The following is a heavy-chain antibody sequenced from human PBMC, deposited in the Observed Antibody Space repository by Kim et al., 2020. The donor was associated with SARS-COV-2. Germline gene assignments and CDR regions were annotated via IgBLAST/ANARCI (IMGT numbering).Heavy chain of an antibody. V-gene: IGHV4-4*02. CDR3: ARGVSSSLTLTAWFHP. J-gene: IGHJ5*02. CDR2: VDHSGTT. Sequence: SETLSLTCVVSGASISSRSCWRWVRQPPGEGLEWIGEVDHSGTTSYNVSLKSRVTISVDKSKNKFLLRLHSVSAAHTAVYFCARGVSSSLTLTAWFHP. CDR1: GASISSRSC. D-gene: IGHD2-2*01.